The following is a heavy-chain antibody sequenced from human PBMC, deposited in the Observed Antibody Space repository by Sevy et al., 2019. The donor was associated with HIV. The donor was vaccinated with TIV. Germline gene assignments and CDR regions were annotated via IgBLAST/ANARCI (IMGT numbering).Heavy chain of an antibody. CDR3: AKGYRSGGSCPRDYYYYGMDV. D-gene: IGHD2-15*01. CDR1: GFTFTSYA. Sequence: GESLKISCAASGFTFTSYAMNWVRQAPGKGLDWVSSISGSGRSTYYADSVEGRFTISRDNSKNTLSLQMNSLRADDTAVYYCAKGYRSGGSCPRDYYYYGMDVWGQGTTVTVSS. V-gene: IGHV3-23*01. J-gene: IGHJ6*02. CDR2: ISGSGRST.